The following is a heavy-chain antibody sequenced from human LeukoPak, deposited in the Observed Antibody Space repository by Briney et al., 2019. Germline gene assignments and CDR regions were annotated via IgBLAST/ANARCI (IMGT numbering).Heavy chain of an antibody. V-gene: IGHV4-39*07. CDR1: GGSISSSSYY. CDR3: ATENYDFWSGYYSYYYYMDV. CDR2: IYYSGST. Sequence: SETLSLTCTVSGGSISSSSYYWGWIRQPPGKGLEWIGSIYYSGSTYYNPSLKSRVTISVDTSKNQFSLKLSSVTAADTAVYYCATENYDFWSGYYSYYYYMDVWGKGTTVTVSS. J-gene: IGHJ6*03. D-gene: IGHD3-3*01.